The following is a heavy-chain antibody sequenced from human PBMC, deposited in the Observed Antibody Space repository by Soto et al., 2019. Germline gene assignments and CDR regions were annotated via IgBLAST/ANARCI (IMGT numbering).Heavy chain of an antibody. CDR1: GGSFSGYY. CDR2: INHSGST. V-gene: IGHV4-34*01. CDR3: AGVARLFDY. D-gene: IGHD2-15*01. Sequence: SETLSLTCAVYGGSFSGYYWSWIRQPPGKGLEWIGEINHSGSTNYNPSLKSRVTISVDTSKNQFSLKLSSVTAADTAVYYCAGVARLFDYWGQGTLVTVSS. J-gene: IGHJ4*02.